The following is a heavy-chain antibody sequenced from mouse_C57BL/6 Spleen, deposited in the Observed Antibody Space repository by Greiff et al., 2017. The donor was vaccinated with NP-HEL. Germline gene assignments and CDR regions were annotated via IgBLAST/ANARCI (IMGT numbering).Heavy chain of an antibody. V-gene: IGHV5-6*02. CDR3: ARHSFDGYYAY. Sequence: DVMLVESGGDLVKPGGSLKLSCAASGFTFSSYGMSWVRQTPDKRLEWVATISSGGSYTYYPDSVKGRFTISRDNAKNTLYLQMSSLKSEDTAMYYCARHSFDGYYAYWGQGTLVTVSA. CDR2: ISSGGSYT. J-gene: IGHJ3*01. D-gene: IGHD2-3*01. CDR1: GFTFSSYG.